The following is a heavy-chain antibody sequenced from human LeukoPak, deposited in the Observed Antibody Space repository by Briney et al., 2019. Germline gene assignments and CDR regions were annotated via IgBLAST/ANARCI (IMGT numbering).Heavy chain of an antibody. V-gene: IGHV4-59*01. CDR1: GGSISSYY. CDR2: IYYSGST. D-gene: IGHD3-22*01. CDR3: VRTLGYYDSSGYYRYYFDY. J-gene: IGHJ4*02. Sequence: SETLSLTCTVSGGSISSYYWSWIRQPPGKGLVWIGYIYYSGSTNYNPSLKSRVTISVDTSKNQFSLKLSSVTAADTAVYYCVRTLGYYDSSGYYRYYFDYWGQGTLVSVSS.